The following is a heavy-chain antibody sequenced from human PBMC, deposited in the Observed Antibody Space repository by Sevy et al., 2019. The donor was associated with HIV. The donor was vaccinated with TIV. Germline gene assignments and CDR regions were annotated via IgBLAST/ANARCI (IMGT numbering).Heavy chain of an antibody. D-gene: IGHD6-6*01. J-gene: IGHJ4*02. CDR1: GFTFSSYA. CDR3: ARGSKIESIALDY. CDR2: ISYDGSNK. Sequence: GSLRLSCAASGFTFSSYAMHWVRQAPGKGLEGVAVISYDGSNKYYADSVKGRFTISRDNSKNTLYLQMNSLRAEDTAVYYCARGSKIESIALDYWGQGTLVTVSS. V-gene: IGHV3-30-3*01.